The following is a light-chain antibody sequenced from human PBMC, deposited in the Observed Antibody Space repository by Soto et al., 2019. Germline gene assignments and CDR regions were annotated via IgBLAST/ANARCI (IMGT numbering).Light chain of an antibody. J-gene: IGLJ2*01. CDR3: ATWDYRLTVEV. V-gene: IGLV1-51*01. CDR2: DNN. CDR1: GSNIGNNY. Sequence: QSVLTQPPSVSAAPGPKVTISFSGSGSNIGNNYVSWNQQLPGTAPKLLIYDNNKRPSGIPDRFYGSKSGTSGTLDITGLQTGDEADYYCATWDYRLTVEVFGGGTHLTVL.